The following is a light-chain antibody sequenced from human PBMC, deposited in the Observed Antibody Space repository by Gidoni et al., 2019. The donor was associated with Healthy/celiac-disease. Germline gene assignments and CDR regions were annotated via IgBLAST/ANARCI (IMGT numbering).Light chain of an antibody. CDR1: QSISSW. J-gene: IGKJ2*01. CDR3: QQYNSYSVYT. V-gene: IGKV1-5*01. CDR2: DAS. Sequence: DIQMTQSPSTLSASVGDRVTITCRASQSISSWLAWYQQKPEKAPKLLIYDASSLESGVPSRVSGSGSGKEFTLTISSRQPDDFATYYCQQYNSYSVYTFGQGTKLEIK.